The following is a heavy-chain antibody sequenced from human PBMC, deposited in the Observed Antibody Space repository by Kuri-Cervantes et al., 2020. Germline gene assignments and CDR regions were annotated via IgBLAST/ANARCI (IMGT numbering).Heavy chain of an antibody. J-gene: IGHJ4*02. CDR1: GFTFSSYE. CDR3: ARDRPYYYDSSGYWDY. Sequence: GGSLRLSCAASGFTFSSYEMNWVRQAPGKGLEWVSYISSSGSTIYYADSVKGRFTISRDNAKNSLYLQMNSLRDEDTAVYYCARDRPYYYDSSGYWDYWGQGTLVTVSS. D-gene: IGHD3-22*01. CDR2: ISSSGSTI. V-gene: IGHV3-48*03.